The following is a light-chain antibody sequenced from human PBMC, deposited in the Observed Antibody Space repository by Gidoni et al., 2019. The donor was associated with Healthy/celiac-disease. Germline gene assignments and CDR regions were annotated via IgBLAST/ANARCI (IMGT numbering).Light chain of an antibody. J-gene: IGLJ2*01. CDR2: EGS. CDR3: CSYAGSSTFVV. Sequence: QSALTQPASVSGSPGQSLTISCTGTSSDVGSYNLVSWYQQHPGKAPKLMIYEGSKRPSGVSNRFSGSKSGNKASLTISGLQAEDEADYYCCSYAGSSTFVVFGGGTKLTVL. V-gene: IGLV2-23*03. CDR1: SSDVGSYNL.